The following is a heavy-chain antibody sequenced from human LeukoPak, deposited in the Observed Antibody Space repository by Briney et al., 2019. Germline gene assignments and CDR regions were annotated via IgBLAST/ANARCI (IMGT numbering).Heavy chain of an antibody. CDR1: GFTFSSYA. J-gene: IGHJ4*02. CDR2: ISGSGGST. V-gene: IGHV3-23*01. Sequence: GSLRLSCAASGFTFSSYAMTWVRQAPGKGLEWVSAISGSGGSTYYADSVKGRFTISRDNSKNTLYLQMNSLRAEDTAVYYCAKASDSSGYYYFDYWGQGTLVTVSS. D-gene: IGHD3-22*01. CDR3: AKASDSSGYYYFDY.